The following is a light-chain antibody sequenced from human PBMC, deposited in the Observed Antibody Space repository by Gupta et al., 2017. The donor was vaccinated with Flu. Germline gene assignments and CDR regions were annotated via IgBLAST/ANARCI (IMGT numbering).Light chain of an antibody. J-gene: IGLJ3*02. V-gene: IGLV2-14*03. CDR3: SSYTSSSTRV. CDR2: NVS. CDR1: SSDVGDYNY. Sequence: TSSDVGDYNYVSWYQHHPGKPTKLMIYNVSNRPSVVSNRFSGSKSSNTASLTISGLQAEDEADYYGSSYTSSSTRVFGGGTKLTVL.